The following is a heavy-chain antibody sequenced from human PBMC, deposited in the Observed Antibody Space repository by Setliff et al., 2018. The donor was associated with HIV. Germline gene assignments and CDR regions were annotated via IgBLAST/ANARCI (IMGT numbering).Heavy chain of an antibody. J-gene: IGHJ4*02. Sequence: PGGSLRLSCAASGFTFSTYWMTWVRQAPGKGLEWVASINQDESGTYYVDSVKGRFTISRDNAKNSLYLQMNSLRAEDTAVYYCARGEPTILVVPAAFFDYWGQGTLVTVSS. CDR1: GFTFSTYW. D-gene: IGHD2-2*01. CDR2: INQDESGT. V-gene: IGHV3-7*03. CDR3: ARGEPTILVVPAAFFDY.